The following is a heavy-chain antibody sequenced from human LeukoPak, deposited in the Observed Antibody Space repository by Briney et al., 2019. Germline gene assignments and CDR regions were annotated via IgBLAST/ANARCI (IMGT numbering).Heavy chain of an antibody. CDR1: GFTFSSYG. CDR2: ISYDGSNK. V-gene: IGHV3-30*18. D-gene: IGHD4-17*01. CDR3: AKSEYFYGVVDY. J-gene: IGHJ4*02. Sequence: GGSLRLSCAASGFTFSSYGMHWVRQAPGKGLEWVAVISYDGSNKYYADSVKGRFTISRDNSKNTLYLQMNSLRAEDTAVYYCAKSEYFYGVVDYWGQGTLVTVSS.